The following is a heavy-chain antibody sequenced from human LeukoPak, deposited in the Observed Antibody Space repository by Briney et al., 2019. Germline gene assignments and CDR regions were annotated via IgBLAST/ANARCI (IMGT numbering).Heavy chain of an antibody. V-gene: IGHV3-21*06. J-gene: IGHJ4*02. Sequence: GGSLRLSCSASGFTFSSYAMNWVRQAPGKGLEWVSAISSSSSYIYYADSVKGRFTISRDDAQNSLYLQMNSLRAEDTATYYCARRDYFDCWGQGTLVTVSS. CDR3: ARRDYFDC. CDR1: GFTFSSYA. CDR2: ISSSSSYI.